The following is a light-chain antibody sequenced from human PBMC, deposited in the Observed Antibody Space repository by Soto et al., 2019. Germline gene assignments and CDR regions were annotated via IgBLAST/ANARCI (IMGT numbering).Light chain of an antibody. Sequence: QSALTQPRSVSGSPGQSVTISCTGTSSDVGGYNYVSWYQQHPGKAPKLMIYDVRKRPSGVPDRFSGSKSGNTASLTISGLQAEDEADYYCCSYAGSYTPVVFGGGTQLTVL. J-gene: IGLJ2*01. CDR3: CSYAGSYTPVV. CDR2: DVR. CDR1: SSDVGGYNY. V-gene: IGLV2-11*01.